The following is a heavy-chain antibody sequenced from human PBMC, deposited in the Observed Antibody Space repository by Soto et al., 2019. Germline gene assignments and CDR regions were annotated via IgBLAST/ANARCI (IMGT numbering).Heavy chain of an antibody. V-gene: IGHV3-74*01. J-gene: IGHJ6*02. CDR1: GFTFSSYW. Sequence: EVQLVESGGGLVQPGGSLRLSCAASGFTFSSYWMHWVRQAPGKGLVWVSRINSDGSSTSYADSVKGRFTISRDNAKNTLDLQXNSLRAEDTAVYYCASGGYCSSTSCYGSYYYGMDVWGQGTTVTVSS. CDR2: INSDGSST. CDR3: ASGGYCSSTSCYGSYYYGMDV. D-gene: IGHD2-2*01.